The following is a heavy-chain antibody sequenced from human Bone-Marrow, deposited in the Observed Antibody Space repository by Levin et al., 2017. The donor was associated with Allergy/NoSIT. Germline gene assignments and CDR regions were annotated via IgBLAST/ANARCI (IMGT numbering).Heavy chain of an antibody. CDR3: ARTGQDAFDI. V-gene: IGHV3-30-3*01. CDR2: TSYDESNK. CDR1: GFTFSGYA. J-gene: IGHJ3*02. Sequence: LSLTCVASGFTFSGYAMHWVRQAPGKGLEWVTVTSYDESNKYYADSVKGRFTISRYNSKNTLYVQMNSLRVEDTAVYYCARTGQDAFDIWGQGTMVTVST.